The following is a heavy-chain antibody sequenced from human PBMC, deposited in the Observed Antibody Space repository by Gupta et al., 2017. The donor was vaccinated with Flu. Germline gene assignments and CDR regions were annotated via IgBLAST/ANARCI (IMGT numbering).Heavy chain of an antibody. CDR3: TRTSSIAVAGTVDY. CDR1: GFTFGDYA. Sequence: EVQLVESGGGLVQPGRSLRLSCTASGFTFGDYAMSWFRQAPGKGLEWVGFIRTNTYGGTTEYAASVKGRFTISRDDSKSIAYLQMNSLKTEDTAVYYCTRTSSIAVAGTVDYWGQGTLVTVSS. D-gene: IGHD6-19*01. J-gene: IGHJ4*02. CDR2: IRTNTYGGTT. V-gene: IGHV3-49*03.